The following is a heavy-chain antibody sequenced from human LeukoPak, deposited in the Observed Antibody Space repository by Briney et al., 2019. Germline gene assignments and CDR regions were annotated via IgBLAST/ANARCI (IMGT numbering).Heavy chain of an antibody. CDR3: ASRESSMARSH. J-gene: IGHJ4*02. V-gene: IGHV3-7*01. D-gene: IGHD3-10*01. Sequence: GGSLRLSCAASGFIISDYWMNWVRQVPGKGLEWVANINEDGSVQDYVDAVRGRFTISRDNAKNSVYLQMNSLRVEDTAVYYCASRESSMARSHWGQGTLVTVSS. CDR1: GFIISDYW. CDR2: INEDGSVQ.